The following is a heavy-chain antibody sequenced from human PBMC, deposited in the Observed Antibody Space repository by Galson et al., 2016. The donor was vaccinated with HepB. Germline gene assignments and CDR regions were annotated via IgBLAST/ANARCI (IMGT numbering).Heavy chain of an antibody. CDR1: GFTFTSYW. CDR2: INSAGSST. D-gene: IGHD3-10*01. V-gene: IGHV3-74*01. J-gene: IGHJ6*01. CDR3: ARVGVIPYYYYGMDV. Sequence: SLRLSCAASGFTFTSYWIHWVRRVPGEGLVWVSRINSAGSSTHYADSVKGRFTISRDNAKNTVYLQMNSLRVEDTAVYYCARVGVIPYYYYGMDVWGQGTMVIVSS.